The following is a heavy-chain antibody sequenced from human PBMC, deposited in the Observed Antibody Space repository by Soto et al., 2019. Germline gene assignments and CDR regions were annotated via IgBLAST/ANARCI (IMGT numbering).Heavy chain of an antibody. V-gene: IGHV3-7*01. CDR1: GFTFSNYW. D-gene: IGHD2-15*01. J-gene: IGHJ4*02. CDR3: VTDAHRGVDYDS. Sequence: EVQLVESGGGLVQPGGSLRLSCSASGFTFSNYWMNWVRQAPGKGLEWVANIKPEGGEEYYVDSVKGRFTISRDNAKNSLFLHMNTLSDDDTALDYGVTDAHRGVDYDSWGQGALVTVSS. CDR2: IKPEGGEE.